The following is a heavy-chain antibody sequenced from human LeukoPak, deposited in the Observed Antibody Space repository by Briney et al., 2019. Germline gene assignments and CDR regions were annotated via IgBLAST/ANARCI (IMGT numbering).Heavy chain of an antibody. D-gene: IGHD6-13*01. CDR2: INHSGST. CDR1: GGSFSGYY. CDR3: ARGGPPYSSSWFRLDY. Sequence: PSETLSLTCAVYGGSFSGYYWSWIRQPPGKGLEWIGEINHSGSTNCNPSLKSRVTISVDTSKNQFSLKLSSVTAADTAVYYCARGGPPYSSSWFRLDYWGQGTLVTVSS. V-gene: IGHV4-34*01. J-gene: IGHJ4*02.